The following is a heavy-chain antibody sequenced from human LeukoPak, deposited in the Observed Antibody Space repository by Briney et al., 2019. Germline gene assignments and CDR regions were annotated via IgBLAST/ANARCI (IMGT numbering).Heavy chain of an antibody. CDR3: ARTVTTDYYGMDV. V-gene: IGHV4-34*01. CDR2: INHSGST. J-gene: IGHJ6*02. Sequence: SETLSLTCAVYGGSFSGYYWSWIRQPPGKGLEWIGEINHSGSTNYNLSLKSRVTISVDTSKNQFSLKLSSVTAADTAVYYCARTVTTDYYGMDVWGQGTTVTVSS. D-gene: IGHD4-11*01. CDR1: GGSFSGYY.